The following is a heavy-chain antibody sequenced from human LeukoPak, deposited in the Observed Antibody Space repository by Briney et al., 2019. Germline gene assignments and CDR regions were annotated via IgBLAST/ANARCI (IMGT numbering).Heavy chain of an antibody. CDR1: GFTFSSHG. D-gene: IGHD2-2*02. V-gene: IGHV3-21*01. Sequence: GGSLRLSCAASGFTFSSHGINWVRQAPGKGREWVSFISSSSSYIYYADSVKGRFIISRDNAKNSLYLQMYSLRAEDTAVYYCARAGGGYCSSTSCYSLAPFDYWGQGNLVSVSS. J-gene: IGHJ4*02. CDR2: ISSSSSYI. CDR3: ARAGGGYCSSTSCYSLAPFDY.